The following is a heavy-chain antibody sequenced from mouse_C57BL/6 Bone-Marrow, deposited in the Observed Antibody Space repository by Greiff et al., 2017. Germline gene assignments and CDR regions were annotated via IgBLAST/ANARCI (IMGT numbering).Heavy chain of an antibody. J-gene: IGHJ4*01. V-gene: IGHV1-53*01. CDR3: ARGGVITTVVAHYYAMDY. D-gene: IGHD1-1*01. Sequence: VQLQQPGTELVKPGASVKLSCKASGYTFTSYWMHWVKQRPGQGLEWIGNINPSNGGTNYNEKFKSKATLTVDKSSSTAYMQLSSLTSEDSAVYYCARGGVITTVVAHYYAMDYWGQGTSVTVSS. CDR1: GYTFTSYW. CDR2: INPSNGGT.